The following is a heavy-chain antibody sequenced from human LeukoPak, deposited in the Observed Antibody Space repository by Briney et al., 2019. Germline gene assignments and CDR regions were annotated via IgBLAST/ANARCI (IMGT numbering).Heavy chain of an antibody. CDR2: IYYSGST. CDR1: GGSISSYY. J-gene: IGHJ6*03. CDR3: ARTTEAHSWRTRYYDYYMDI. V-gene: IGHV4-59*01. Sequence: SETLSLTCTVSGGSISSYYWSWIRQPPGKGLEWIGYIYYSGSTNYNPSLKSRVTISVDTSKNQFSLKLSSVTAADTAVYYCARTTEAHSWRTRYYDYYMDIWGKGTTVTVSS. D-gene: IGHD6-13*01.